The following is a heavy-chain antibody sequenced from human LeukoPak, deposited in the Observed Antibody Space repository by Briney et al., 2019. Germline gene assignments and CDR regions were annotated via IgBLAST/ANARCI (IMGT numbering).Heavy chain of an antibody. CDR1: GYSISSGYY. J-gene: IGHJ4*02. CDR2: IYHSGST. CDR3: AREIVVVVAAYDY. Sequence: SETLSLTCTVSGYSISSGYYWGWIRQPPGKGLEWIGSIYHSGSTYYNPSLKSRVTISVDTSKNQFSLKLSSVTAADTAVYYCAREIVVVVAAYDYWGQGTLVTVSS. D-gene: IGHD2-15*01. V-gene: IGHV4-38-2*02.